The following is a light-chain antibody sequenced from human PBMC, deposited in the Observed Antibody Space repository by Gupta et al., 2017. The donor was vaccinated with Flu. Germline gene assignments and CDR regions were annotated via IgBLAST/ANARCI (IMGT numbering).Light chain of an antibody. V-gene: IGLV2-14*01. J-gene: IGLJ1*01. CDR1: SSDIGGYNF. CDR2: EVS. CDR3: SSYTSSSTLFV. Sequence: QSALTQPASVSGSPGQSITISCTGTSSDIGGYNFVSWYQQHPGKAPKCMIYEVSNRPSGVSNRFSGSKSGNTASLTISGLQAEDEADYYCSSYTSSSTLFVFGTGTKVTVL.